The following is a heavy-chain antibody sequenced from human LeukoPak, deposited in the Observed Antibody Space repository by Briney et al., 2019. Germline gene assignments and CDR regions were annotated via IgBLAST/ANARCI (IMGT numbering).Heavy chain of an antibody. CDR3: ARGRSTGYPYYFEY. J-gene: IGHJ4*02. CDR2: MNPNSGST. CDR1: GYTFTSYD. V-gene: IGHV1-8*03. Sequence: GASVKVSCKASGYTFTSYDINWVRQATGQGLEWMGWMNPNSGSTGYAQKFKGRVTITRNTTISTAYMELSGLRSEDTAVYYCARGRSTGYPYYFEYWGQGTRVTVSS. D-gene: IGHD5-12*01.